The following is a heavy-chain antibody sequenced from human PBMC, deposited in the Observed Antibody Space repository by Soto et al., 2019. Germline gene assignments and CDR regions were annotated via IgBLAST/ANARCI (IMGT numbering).Heavy chain of an antibody. CDR3: ARSNWYSEY. CDR1: GGSISNHY. V-gene: IGHV4-59*11. Sequence: QVQLQESGPGLMKPSETLSLTCTVSGGSISNHYWSWIRQPPGKGLEWIGYIYYNGNTNYNPSLKSRVTMSVDTSKNQFSLKLRSVTAADTAVYYCARSNWYSEYWGQGTLVTVSS. D-gene: IGHD7-27*01. CDR2: IYYNGNT. J-gene: IGHJ4*02.